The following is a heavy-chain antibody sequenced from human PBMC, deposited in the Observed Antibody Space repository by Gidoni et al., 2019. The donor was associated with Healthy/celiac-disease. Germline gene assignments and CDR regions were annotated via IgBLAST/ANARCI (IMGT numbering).Heavy chain of an antibody. CDR1: GFTFSSYS. CDR3: ARGMVVTPNFDY. V-gene: IGHV3-48*01. J-gene: IGHJ4*02. Sequence: EVQLVESGGGLVQPGGSLRLSCAASGFTFSSYSMNWVRQAPGKGLEWGSYISSSSSTIYYADSVKGRFTISRDNAKNSLYLQMNSLRAEDTAVYYCARGMVVTPNFDYWGQGTLVTVSS. D-gene: IGHD2-21*02. CDR2: ISSSSSTI.